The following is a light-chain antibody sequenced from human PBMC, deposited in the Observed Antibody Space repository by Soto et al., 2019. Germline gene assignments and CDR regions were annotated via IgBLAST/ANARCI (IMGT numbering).Light chain of an antibody. CDR1: QGISRY. J-gene: IGKJ3*01. V-gene: IGKV1-9*01. CDR3: PQVNTYSRIFT. CDR2: AAS. Sequence: DIPLTQSPSFLSASVGDRVTITCRASQGISRYLAWYQQKPGKAPKLLIYAASTLQSGVPSRFSGSGTGTEFTLTISSPQPYDFATYYCPQVNTYSRIFTFGPGTKVDIK.